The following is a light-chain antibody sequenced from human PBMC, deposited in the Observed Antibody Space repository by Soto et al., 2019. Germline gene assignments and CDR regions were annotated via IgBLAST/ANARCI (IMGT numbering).Light chain of an antibody. CDR1: RSDVGGYNY. Sequence: QSALTQPASVSGSAGKSITISCTGTRSDVGGYNYVSWYKQRPGKAPKLVIYDVSHRPSGVSNRFFGSKSGNTASLIISGLQAEDEADYYCFSYSTSRARIFSGGIKVTVL. V-gene: IGLV2-14*01. CDR3: FSYSTSRARI. J-gene: IGLJ2*01. CDR2: DVS.